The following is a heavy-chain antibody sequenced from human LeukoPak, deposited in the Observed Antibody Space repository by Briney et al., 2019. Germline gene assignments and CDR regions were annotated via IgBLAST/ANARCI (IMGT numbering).Heavy chain of an antibody. Sequence: SETLSLSCAVSGYSISSGYYWGWIRQPPGKGLECFGSIYHSGSTYYNPSLKSRVTISVDKSKNPLLLHLSTLTAADTAVYYCARLVEMATIVDYWGQGTLVTVSS. D-gene: IGHD5-24*01. CDR3: ARLVEMATIVDY. V-gene: IGHV4-38-2*01. J-gene: IGHJ4*02. CDR2: IYHSGST. CDR1: GYSISSGYY.